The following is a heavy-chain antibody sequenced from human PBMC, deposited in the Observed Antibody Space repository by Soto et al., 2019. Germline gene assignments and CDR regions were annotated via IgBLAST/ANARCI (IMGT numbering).Heavy chain of an antibody. D-gene: IGHD3-10*01. CDR3: ARVEDEFFYYGLDV. Sequence: PSETLSLTCTVSGGSITSSYWSWIRRPPGKGLEWSAYSYDTGISGYTPSTSYNPSLKSRVTMSVDTSKSQCSLKLTSVTAADTAVYYCARVEDEFFYYGLDVWGQGITVTVSS. CDR2: SYDTGISGYTPST. J-gene: IGHJ6*02. CDR1: GGSITSSY. V-gene: IGHV4-59*01.